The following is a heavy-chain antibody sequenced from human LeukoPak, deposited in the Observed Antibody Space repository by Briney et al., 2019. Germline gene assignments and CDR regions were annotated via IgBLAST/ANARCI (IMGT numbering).Heavy chain of an antibody. CDR1: GASISSYY. CDR2: ISYSGGT. J-gene: IGHJ3*02. CDR3: ARKNEAFDI. Sequence: SETLSLTCTVSGASISSYYWRWIRQPPGKGLEWIAYISYSGGTNYNPSLKSRVIISLDTSKNQFSLKLTSVTAADTAVYYCARKNEAFDIWGQGTVVTVSS. V-gene: IGHV4-59*08.